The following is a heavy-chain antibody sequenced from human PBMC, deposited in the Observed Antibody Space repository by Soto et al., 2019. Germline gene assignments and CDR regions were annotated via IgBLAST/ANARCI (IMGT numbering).Heavy chain of an antibody. CDR2: INHSGST. Sequence: QVQLQQWGAGLLKPSETLSLTCAVYGGSFSGYYWSWIRQPAGKGLEWTGEINHSGSTNYNPSLKSRVTISVDTSKNQFSLKLSSVIAADTAVYYCARVSITMVRGVGEKYYYSYLDVWGKGTTVTVSS. V-gene: IGHV4-34*01. CDR1: GGSFSGYY. J-gene: IGHJ6*03. CDR3: ARVSITMVRGVGEKYYYSYLDV. D-gene: IGHD3-10*01.